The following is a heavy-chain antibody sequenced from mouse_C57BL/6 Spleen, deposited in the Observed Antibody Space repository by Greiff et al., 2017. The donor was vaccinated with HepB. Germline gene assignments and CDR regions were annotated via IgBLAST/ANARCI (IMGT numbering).Heavy chain of an antibody. J-gene: IGHJ3*01. V-gene: IGHV1-18*01. CDR1: GYTFTDYN. Sequence: VQLQQSGPELVKPGASVKIPCKASGYTFTDYNMDWVKQSHGKSLEWIGDINPNNGGTIYNQKFKGKATLTVDKSSSTAYMELRSLTSEDTAVYYCARSYSNQAWFAYWGQGTLVTVSA. CDR2: INPNNGGT. CDR3: ARSYSNQAWFAY. D-gene: IGHD2-5*01.